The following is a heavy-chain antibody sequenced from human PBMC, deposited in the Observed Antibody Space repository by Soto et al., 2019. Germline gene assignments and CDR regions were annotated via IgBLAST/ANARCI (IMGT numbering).Heavy chain of an antibody. CDR1: GGSCSGYY. V-gene: IGHV4-34*01. CDR3: ARYRTLPQHYYDSSGYLVF. CDR2: INHSGST. J-gene: IGHJ4*02. D-gene: IGHD3-22*01. Sequence: PSEALSLTCAVYGGSCSGYYWSWIRQPPGKGLEWIGEINHSGSTNYNPSLKSRVTISVDTSKNQFSLKLSSVTAADTAVYYCARYRTLPQHYYDSSGYLVFGGQGTLVTVSS.